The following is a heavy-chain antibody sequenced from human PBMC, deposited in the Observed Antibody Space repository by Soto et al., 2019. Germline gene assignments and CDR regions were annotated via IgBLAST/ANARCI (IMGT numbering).Heavy chain of an antibody. J-gene: IGHJ4*02. CDR2: VNHDGRT. CDR3: TGSTSYRLDY. D-gene: IGHD3-16*02. CDR1: SRSISSNW. V-gene: IGHV4-4*02. Sequence: QVQLQESGPGLVKPSGTLSLTCVVSSRSISSNWWSWVRQPPGKGLEWIGEVNHDGRTNTNPSLESRVTMSVDKSRNHFSLNLNSVTAADTAVYYCTGSTSYRLDYWGQGTLVTVSS.